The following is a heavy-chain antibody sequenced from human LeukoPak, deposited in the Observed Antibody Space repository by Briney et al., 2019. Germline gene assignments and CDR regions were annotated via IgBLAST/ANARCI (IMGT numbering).Heavy chain of an antibody. V-gene: IGHV1-2*02. D-gene: IGHD2-15*01. CDR3: ARGYCSGGSCYRDYFDY. J-gene: IGHJ4*02. CDR1: GYTFTGYY. CDR2: INPNSGGT. Sequence: GASVKVSCKASGYTFTGYYMHWARQAPGQGLEWMGWINPNSGGTNYAQKFQGRVTMTRDTSISTAYMELSRLRSDDTAVYYCARGYCSGGSCYRDYFDYWGQGTLVTVSS.